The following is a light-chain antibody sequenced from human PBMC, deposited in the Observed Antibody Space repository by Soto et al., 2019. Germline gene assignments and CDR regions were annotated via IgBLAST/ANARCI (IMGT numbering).Light chain of an antibody. V-gene: IGLV2-14*03. CDR2: GVT. CDR3: SSFTSASTRI. CDR1: SSDIGAFNF. Sequence: QSVLTQPASASGSPGQSITISCTGTSSDIGAFNFVSWYQQHPGTAPKVLIYGVTNRPSGVAYRFSGSKSGNTASLIISGLQPEDEADYYCSSFTSASTRIFGTGTKVTVL. J-gene: IGLJ1*01.